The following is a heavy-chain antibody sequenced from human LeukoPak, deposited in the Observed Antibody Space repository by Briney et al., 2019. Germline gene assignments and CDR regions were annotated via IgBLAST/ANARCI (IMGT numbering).Heavy chain of an antibody. V-gene: IGHV3-23*01. CDR3: VKEVVATIPPL. D-gene: IGHD5-12*01. Sequence: PTGGSLRLSCAASGFTLSNCAMTWVRQAPGKGLEWVSGIDTKGTRTYYADSVKGRFTISRDNSKNTLFLQMNSLRAEDTAVYYCVKEVVATIPPLWGQGTLVTVSS. CDR1: GFTLSNCA. J-gene: IGHJ4*02. CDR2: IDTKGTRT.